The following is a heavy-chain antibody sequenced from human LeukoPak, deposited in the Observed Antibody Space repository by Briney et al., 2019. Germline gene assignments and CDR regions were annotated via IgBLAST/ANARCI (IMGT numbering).Heavy chain of an antibody. CDR2: IYPGDSDT. D-gene: IGHD3-10*01. CDR1: GYSFTSYW. Sequence: KPGESLKISCKGSGYSFTSYWIGWVRQMPGKGLEWMGIIYPGDSDTRYSPSFQGQVTISADKSTSTAYLQWSSLKASDTAMYYCARLYYGSGSYSWYYYYYMDVWGKGTTVTVSS. CDR3: ARLYYGSGSYSWYYYYYMDV. J-gene: IGHJ6*03. V-gene: IGHV5-51*01.